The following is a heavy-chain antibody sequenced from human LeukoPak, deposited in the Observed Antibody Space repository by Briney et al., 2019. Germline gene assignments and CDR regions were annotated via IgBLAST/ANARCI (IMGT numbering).Heavy chain of an antibody. Sequence: ASVKVSCKASGYTFTSYYMHWVRQAPGQGLEWMGIINPSGGSTSYAQEFQGRVTMTRDTSTSTVYMELSSLRSEDTAVYYCARDLTSLGITIFGVVRRWFDPWGQGTLVTVSS. D-gene: IGHD3-3*01. CDR2: INPSGGST. J-gene: IGHJ5*02. CDR3: ARDLTSLGITIFGVVRRWFDP. V-gene: IGHV1-46*01. CDR1: GYTFTSYY.